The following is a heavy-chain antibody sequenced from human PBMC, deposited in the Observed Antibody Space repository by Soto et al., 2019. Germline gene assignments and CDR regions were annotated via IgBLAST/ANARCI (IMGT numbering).Heavy chain of an antibody. CDR3: ARIGDVPYYYYGMDV. Sequence: QVQLVQSGAEVKKPGASVKVSCKASGYTFTSYGISWVRQAPGQGLEWMGWINGYNGNTNHAQNLQGRVTMSTDTSTSTAYMELRSLRSDDSAVYYCARIGDVPYYYYGMDVWGQGTTVTVSS. D-gene: IGHD3-10*01. CDR2: INGYNGNT. J-gene: IGHJ6*02. V-gene: IGHV1-18*01. CDR1: GYTFTSYG.